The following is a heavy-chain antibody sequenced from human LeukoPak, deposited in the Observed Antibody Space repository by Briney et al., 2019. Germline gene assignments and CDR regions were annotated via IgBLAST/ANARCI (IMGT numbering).Heavy chain of an antibody. Sequence: SETLSLTCAVSGGSISSSNWWSWVRQPPGKGLEWIGEIYHSGSTNYNPSLKSRVTISVDKSKNQFSLKLSSVTAADTAVYYCAGERLWFGELLDYYYYGMDVWGKGTTVTVSS. D-gene: IGHD3-10*01. CDR2: IYHSGST. CDR3: AGERLWFGELLDYYYYGMDV. CDR1: GGSISSSNW. V-gene: IGHV4-4*02. J-gene: IGHJ6*04.